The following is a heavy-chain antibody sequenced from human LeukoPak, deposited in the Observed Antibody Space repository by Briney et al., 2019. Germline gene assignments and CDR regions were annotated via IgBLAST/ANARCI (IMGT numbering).Heavy chain of an antibody. Sequence: GGSLRLSCAVSGFTFSDYWMNWVRQAPGKGLEWVASINQNGGENYYVDSVKGRFTISRDNPRNSLYLQMSSLRAEDTAVYYCARDGTAPGYGYWGQGTLVTVSS. D-gene: IGHD1-1*01. CDR3: ARDGTAPGYGY. CDR1: GFTFSDYW. J-gene: IGHJ4*02. V-gene: IGHV3-7*01. CDR2: INQNGGEN.